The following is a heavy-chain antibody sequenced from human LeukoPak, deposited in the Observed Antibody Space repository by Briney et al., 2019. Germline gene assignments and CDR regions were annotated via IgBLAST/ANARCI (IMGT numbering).Heavy chain of an antibody. CDR1: RFTSSSYA. J-gene: IGHJ4*02. CDR3: ARDYSRNSFDY. D-gene: IGHD6-13*01. Sequence: GGSLRLSCVASRFTSSSYAMNWVRQAPGKGLEWVSGIGGSGHSTYYTDSVKGRFTISRDNSKNALYLQMNSLSAEDTAVYFCARDYSRNSFDYWGQGTLVTVSS. V-gene: IGHV3-23*01. CDR2: IGGSGHST.